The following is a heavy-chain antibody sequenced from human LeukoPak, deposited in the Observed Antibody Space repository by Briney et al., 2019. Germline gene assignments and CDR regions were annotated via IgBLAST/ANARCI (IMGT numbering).Heavy chain of an antibody. CDR3: ASSGWYEGGIV. D-gene: IGHD6-19*01. Sequence: SGALSLTCTGSVGYLSRSSYYGGWTRQPRGKGLEWLGSIYYRGSTNYNPSLKSPVTISVDTSNNQFSLKLSSVTAADTAVYYCASSGWYEGGIVWGRGTLVTVSS. J-gene: IGHJ4*02. CDR1: VGYLSRSSYY. V-gene: IGHV4-39*07. CDR2: IYYRGST.